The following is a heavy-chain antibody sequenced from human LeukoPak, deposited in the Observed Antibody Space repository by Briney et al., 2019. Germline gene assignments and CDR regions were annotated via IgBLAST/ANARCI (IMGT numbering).Heavy chain of an antibody. D-gene: IGHD3-16*01. V-gene: IGHV1-24*01. CDR3: ATGSPGGVHYYMDV. CDR2: FDPEDGET. J-gene: IGHJ6*03. CDR1: GYTLTELS. Sequence: ASAKVSCKLSGYTLTELSMHWVRQAPAKGRGWRGGFDPEDGETIYAQKFQGRVTMTEDTSTDTAHMELSSLRSEDTAVYYCATGSPGGVHYYMDVWGKGTTVTVSS.